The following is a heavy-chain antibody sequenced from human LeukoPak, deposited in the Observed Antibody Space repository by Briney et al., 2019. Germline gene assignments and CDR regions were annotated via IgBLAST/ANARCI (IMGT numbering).Heavy chain of an antibody. CDR1: GGSISSSSYY. D-gene: IGHD2-2*01. CDR3: ARERSGTSNYYYYYYMDV. CDR2: IYYSGST. J-gene: IGHJ6*03. Sequence: SETLSLTCTVSGGSISSSSYYWGWIRQPPGKGLEWIGSIYYSGSTYYNPSLKSRVTISVDTSKNQFSLKLSSVTAADTAVYYCARERSGTSNYYYYYYMDVWGKGTTVTVSS. V-gene: IGHV4-39*02.